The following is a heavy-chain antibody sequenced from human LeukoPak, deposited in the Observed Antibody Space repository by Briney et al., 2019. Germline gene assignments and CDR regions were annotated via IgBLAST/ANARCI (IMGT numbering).Heavy chain of an antibody. CDR3: GRDPYYDALDY. CDR1: GFTFSSYG. CDR2: IKDDGGEK. J-gene: IGHJ4*02. Sequence: GGTLRLSCAASGFTFSSYGMSWVRQAPGKGLEWVANIKDDGGEKYYVDSVKGRFTISRDNTKNLLFLQMNNLRAEDTAVYYCGRDPYYDALDYWGQGTLVTVSS. D-gene: IGHD3-22*01. V-gene: IGHV3-7*01.